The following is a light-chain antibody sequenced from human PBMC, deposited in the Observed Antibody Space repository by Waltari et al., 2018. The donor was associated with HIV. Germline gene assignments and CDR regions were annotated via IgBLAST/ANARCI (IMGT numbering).Light chain of an antibody. J-gene: IGLJ3*02. CDR3: QTWDSNTGV. Sequence: SYELTQPPSVSVSPGPTVSITCSGDKLGEKYACWYQQRPGQSPLLVIYQDNQRPSGIPERFSGSNSGNTATLTISGTQAMDEADYYCQTWDSNTGVFGGGTKLTVL. CDR1: KLGEKY. CDR2: QDN. V-gene: IGLV3-1*01.